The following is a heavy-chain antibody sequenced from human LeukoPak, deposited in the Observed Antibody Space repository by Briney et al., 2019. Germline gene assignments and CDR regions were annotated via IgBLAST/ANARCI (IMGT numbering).Heavy chain of an antibody. J-gene: IGHJ4*02. CDR1: GGSISSSSYS. V-gene: IGHV4-39*01. CDR2: IYYSGST. Sequence: SETLSLTCTVSGGSISSSSYSWGWIRQPPGKGLEWTGSIYYSGSTYYNPSLKSRVTISVDTSKNQFSLKLSSVTAADTAVYYCARQHSSGWYLSYFDYWGQGTLVTVSS. D-gene: IGHD6-19*01. CDR3: ARQHSSGWYLSYFDY.